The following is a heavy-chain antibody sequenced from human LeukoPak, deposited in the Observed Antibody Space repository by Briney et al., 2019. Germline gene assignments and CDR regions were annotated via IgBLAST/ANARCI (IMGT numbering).Heavy chain of an antibody. CDR1: GCIFSDYA. D-gene: IGHD4-17*01. J-gene: IGHJ4*02. CDR3: ARARWTSTVTTYYLDY. CDR2: INAGNGKT. Sequence: ASVKVSCKASGCIFSDYAIQWVRQAPGQGLEWMGWINAGNGKTKYSQKFQGRVTITRDTSASTAYMELSGLRSEDTAVYYCARARWTSTVTTYYLDYWGQGTLVTVSS. V-gene: IGHV1-3*01.